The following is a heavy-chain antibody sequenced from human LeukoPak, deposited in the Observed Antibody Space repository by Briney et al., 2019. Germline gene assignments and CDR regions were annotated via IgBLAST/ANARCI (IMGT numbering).Heavy chain of an antibody. J-gene: IGHJ6*02. CDR2: NYYSGST. D-gene: IGHD3-10*01. CDR1: GGSISSYY. V-gene: IGHV4-59*08. Sequence: SETLSLTCTVAGGSISSYYWSWIRQPPGKGLEWIGYNYYSGSTNYNPSLKSRVTISVDTSKNQFSLKLSSVTAADTAVYYCARHIARGSGSYYKGYYYYGMDVWGQGTTVTVSS. CDR3: ARHIARGSGSYYKGYYYYGMDV.